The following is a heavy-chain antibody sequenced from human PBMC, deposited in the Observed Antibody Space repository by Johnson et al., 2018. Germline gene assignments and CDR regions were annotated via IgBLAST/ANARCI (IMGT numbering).Heavy chain of an antibody. CDR3: AREGGYYYYIDV. Sequence: QVQLVESGPGLVKPSQTLSLTCAISGDSVSSNSAAWHWIRQSPSRGLEWLGRTYYRSKWSNDYAVSMKSRITINPDPSKNQFSLQLNSVTPEDTAVYYCAREGGYYYYIDVWGKGTTVTVSS. CDR2: TYYRSKWSN. J-gene: IGHJ6*03. CDR1: GDSVSSNSAA. V-gene: IGHV6-1*01. D-gene: IGHD3-16*01.